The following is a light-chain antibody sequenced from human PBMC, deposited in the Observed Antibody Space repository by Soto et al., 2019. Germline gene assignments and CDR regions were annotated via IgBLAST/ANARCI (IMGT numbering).Light chain of an antibody. J-gene: IGLJ2*01. Sequence: QPVLTQPPSASGTPGQRVTISCSGSSSNIGSNTVNWYQQLPGTAPKLLIYSNNRRPSGVPDRFSGSKSGTSASLAISGLQSEDEADYYCATWDDSLNVVVFGGGTKVTVL. CDR1: SSNIGSNT. CDR3: ATWDDSLNVVV. CDR2: SNN. V-gene: IGLV1-44*01.